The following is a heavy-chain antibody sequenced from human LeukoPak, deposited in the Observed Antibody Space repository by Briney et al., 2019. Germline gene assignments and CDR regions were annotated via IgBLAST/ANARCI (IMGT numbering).Heavy chain of an antibody. CDR2: IHTSGST. V-gene: IGHV4-4*07. CDR1: GVSISSYY. J-gene: IGHJ6*03. Sequence: SETLSLTCTVSGVSISSYYWSWIRQPAGKGLEWIGRIHTSGSTNYNPSLKSRVTMSVDTSKNQFSLKLRSVTAADTAVYYCARALVLNYSNYQVYYYYYMDVWGKGTTVTVSS. CDR3: ARALVLNYSNYQVYYYYYMDV. D-gene: IGHD4-11*01.